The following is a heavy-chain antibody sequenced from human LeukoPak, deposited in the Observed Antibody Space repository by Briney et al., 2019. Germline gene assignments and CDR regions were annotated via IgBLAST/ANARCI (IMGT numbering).Heavy chain of an antibody. D-gene: IGHD5-18*01. CDR1: GFTFSSYA. CDR3: TRRGYSYIRAPYYY. Sequence: GSLRLSYAASGFTFSSYAMSWVRQPPGKGLEWVWSIYFSGSTKYKPYSKSRVNTPTATSNNNFPLNLKSTTAAHTTVYYSTRRGYSYIRAPYYYWGQGIRVTVSA. CDR2: IYFSGST. V-gene: IGHV4-38-2*01. J-gene: IGHJ4*02.